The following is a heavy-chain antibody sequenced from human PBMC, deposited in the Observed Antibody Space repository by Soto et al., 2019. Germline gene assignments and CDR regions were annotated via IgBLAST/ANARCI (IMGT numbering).Heavy chain of an antibody. CDR3: XXXXXXXXXXNFYYYGMDV. V-gene: IGHV1-69*12. CDR1: GGTLNSYA. Sequence: QVQLVQSGVEVKKPGSSVKVSCKASGGTLNSYAIDWVRQAPGQGLEWMGGIIPIFGNTYYAQRLQGRVKLTADESTRXXXXXXXXXXXXXXXXXXXXXXXXXXXXXNFYYYGMDVWGQGTTVIVSS. J-gene: IGHJ6*02. CDR2: IIPIFGNT.